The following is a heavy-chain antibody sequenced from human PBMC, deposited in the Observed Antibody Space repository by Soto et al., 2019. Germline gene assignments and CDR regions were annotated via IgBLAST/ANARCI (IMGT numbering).Heavy chain of an antibody. Sequence: QVQLVQSGAEVKKPGSSVKVSCKASGGTFSSYAISWVRQSPGQGLEWMGGIIPIFGTANYAQKFQGRVTIIAAESTSTAYMELSSLRSEDTAVYYCARGGLAYYDSSGNEAFDIWGQGTMVTVSS. CDR3: ARGGLAYYDSSGNEAFDI. V-gene: IGHV1-69*01. CDR1: GGTFSSYA. J-gene: IGHJ3*02. CDR2: IIPIFGTA. D-gene: IGHD3-22*01.